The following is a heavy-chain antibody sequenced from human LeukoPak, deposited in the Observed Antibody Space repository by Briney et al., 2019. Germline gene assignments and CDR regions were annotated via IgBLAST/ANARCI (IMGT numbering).Heavy chain of an antibody. Sequence: PGGSLRLSCAASGFTFSTYSINWVRQPPGKGLGWVSSIISGSSYIYYADSVKGRFTISRDNSKNTLYLQMNGLRAEDTAVYYCARDPLGDRYSGSYLYGGFDYWGQGTLVTVSS. CDR3: ARDPLGDRYSGSYLYGGFDY. CDR2: IISGSSYI. CDR1: GFTFSTYS. J-gene: IGHJ4*02. D-gene: IGHD1-26*01. V-gene: IGHV3-21*01.